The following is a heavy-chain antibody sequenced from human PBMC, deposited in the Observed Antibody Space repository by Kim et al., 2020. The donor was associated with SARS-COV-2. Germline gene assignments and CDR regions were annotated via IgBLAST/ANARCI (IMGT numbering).Heavy chain of an antibody. Sequence: ADAVKGRFTISRDNAKNTLFLQMNSLRADDTALYYCATDPDSGGWSTFDYWGQGTLVTVSS. D-gene: IGHD6-19*01. J-gene: IGHJ4*02. CDR3: ATDPDSGGWSTFDY. V-gene: IGHV3-74*01.